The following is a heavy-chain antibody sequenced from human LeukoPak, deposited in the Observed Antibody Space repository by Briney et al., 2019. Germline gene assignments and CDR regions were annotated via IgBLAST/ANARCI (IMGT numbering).Heavy chain of an antibody. CDR1: GFTFSSYG. Sequence: GGSLRLSCAASGFTFSSYGMHWVRQAPGKGLEWVAFIRNTGHDDYYIDSVRGRLTISRDNSKNTLYLQMNGLRAEDTAVYYCAKEVASGYSYDTWGQGTLVTVSS. CDR2: IRNTGHDD. J-gene: IGHJ5*02. CDR3: AKEVASGYSYDT. D-gene: IGHD5-18*01. V-gene: IGHV3-30*02.